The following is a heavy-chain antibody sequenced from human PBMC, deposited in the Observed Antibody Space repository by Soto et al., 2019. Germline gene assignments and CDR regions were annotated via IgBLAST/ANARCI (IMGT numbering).Heavy chain of an antibody. V-gene: IGHV3-48*01. D-gene: IGHD2-15*01. CDR1: GFTFRTYA. J-gene: IGHJ6*03. CDR3: ARIGIVADTSNYYYMDD. CDR2: IRNSGTTI. Sequence: EEQLVESGGGLVQPGGSLRLSCAASGFTFRTYAMNWVRQAPGKGLEWISYIRNSGTTIYYADSVKGRFTISRDNAENSLYLQMNSLRAEDTAVYYCARIGIVADTSNYYYMDDWGKGTTVTVSS.